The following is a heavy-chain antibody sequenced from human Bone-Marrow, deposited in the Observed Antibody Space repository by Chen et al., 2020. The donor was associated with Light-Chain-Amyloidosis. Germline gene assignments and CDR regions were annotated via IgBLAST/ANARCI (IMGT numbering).Heavy chain of an antibody. J-gene: IGHJ4*02. D-gene: IGHD5-12*01. CDR3: ARRRDGYNFDY. CDR2: IYPVDSDA. V-gene: IGHV5-51*01. Sequence: QLELSGQEVKKPGYSLKISSKGSGYTFPNYWTGWVRQMPGKGLWWMGVIYPVDSDARSSPSFEGQVTISADKSITTAYLQWRSLKASDTAMYYCARRRDGYNFDYWGQGTLVTVSS. CDR1: GYTFPNYW.